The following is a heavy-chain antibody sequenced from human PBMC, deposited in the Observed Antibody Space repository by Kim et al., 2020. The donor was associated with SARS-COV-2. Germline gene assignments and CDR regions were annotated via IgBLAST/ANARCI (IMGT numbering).Heavy chain of an antibody. CDR1: GLMFSTSG. CDR2: IWCGGSYT. J-gene: IGHJ4*02. Sequence: GGSLRLSCAASGLMFSTSGMHWVRQAPGKGLEWVSMIWCGGSYTYYADSVEGRFTISRDNAKNTVYLQMNTVRVEDTAAYYCARDKGERSLGYWGQGTLVTVPA. D-gene: IGHD1-26*01. V-gene: IGHV3-33*01. CDR3: ARDKGERSLGY.